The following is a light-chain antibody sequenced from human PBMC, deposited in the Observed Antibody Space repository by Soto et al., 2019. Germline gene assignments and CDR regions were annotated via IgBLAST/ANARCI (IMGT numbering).Light chain of an antibody. CDR3: QHYNSYR. CDR1: QTISSW. CDR2: KAS. J-gene: IGKJ3*01. V-gene: IGKV1-5*03. Sequence: DIQMTQSPSTLSASVGDTVTITCRASQTISSWLAWYQQKPGKAPKLLIYKASTLKSGVPSRFSGSGSGTEFTLTISSLQPDDFATYYCQHYNSYRFGPGTKVDIK.